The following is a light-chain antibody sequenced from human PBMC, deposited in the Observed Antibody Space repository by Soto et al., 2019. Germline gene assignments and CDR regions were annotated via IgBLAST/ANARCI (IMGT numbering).Light chain of an antibody. CDR3: QQYKHWPPCT. V-gene: IGKV3-15*01. CDR2: GAS. CDR1: QSVNSN. J-gene: IGKJ1*01. Sequence: EIVMTQSPATLSVSPGERATLSCRASQSVNSNLAWYQQKPGQAPRLLIYGASTRATGIPARFSGSGSGTEFTLTISRLHSEDFAVYYCQQYKHWPPCTFGQGTKVEIK.